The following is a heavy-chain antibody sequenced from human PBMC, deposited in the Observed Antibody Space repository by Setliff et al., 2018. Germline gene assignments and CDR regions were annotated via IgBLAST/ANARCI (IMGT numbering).Heavy chain of an antibody. CDR3: ARVSGMGSPPYYYYYYGMDV. CDR2: IYHSGST. J-gene: IGHJ6*02. D-gene: IGHD6-25*01. CDR1: GGSISSSNW. Sequence: SETLSLTCAVSGGSISSSNWWSWVRQPPGKGLEWIGEIYHSGSTNYNPSLKSRVTISGDKSKNQFSLKLSSVTAADTAVYYCARVSGMGSPPYYYYYYGMDVWGQGTTVTVSS. V-gene: IGHV4-4*02.